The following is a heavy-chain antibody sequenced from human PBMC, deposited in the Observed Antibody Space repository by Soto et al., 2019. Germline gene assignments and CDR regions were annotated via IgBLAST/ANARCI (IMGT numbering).Heavy chain of an antibody. D-gene: IGHD1-20*01. CDR1: GFSLTSPGMC. V-gene: IGHV2-70*13. CDR2: IERDDDDK. J-gene: IGHJ6*02. CDR3: ARSIRGPRRFNGMDV. Sequence: ESGPTLVNPTETLTLTCNFSGFSLTSPGMCVSWIRQSQGKALEWLALIERDDDDKYYSTSLKTRLTISKDTRKNQVVLTMANMEPADTATYYCARSIRGPRRFNGMDVWGQGTTVTVSS.